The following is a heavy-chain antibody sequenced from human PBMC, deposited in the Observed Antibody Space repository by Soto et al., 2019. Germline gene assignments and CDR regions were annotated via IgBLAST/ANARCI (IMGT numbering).Heavy chain of an antibody. J-gene: IGHJ3*02. CDR3: ARDGRRYSSGWFDAFDI. CDR1: GFTFSSYG. D-gene: IGHD6-19*01. Sequence: GRSMRLSCAAFGFTFSSYGMKWVRQAPGKGLEWVAVIWYDGSNKYYADSVKGRFTISRDNSKNTLYLQMNSLRAEDTAVYYCARDGRRYSSGWFDAFDIWGQGTMVT. V-gene: IGHV3-33*01. CDR2: IWYDGSNK.